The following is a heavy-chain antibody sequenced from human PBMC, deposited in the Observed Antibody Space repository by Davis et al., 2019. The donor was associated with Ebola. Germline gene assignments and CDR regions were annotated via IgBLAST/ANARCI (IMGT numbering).Heavy chain of an antibody. CDR1: GFTFSSYW. D-gene: IGHD4-23*01. Sequence: PGGSLRLSCAASGFTFSSYWMHWVRQAPGKGLVWVSRINPDGSFTDYADSVKGRFTISRDNAKNSLYLQMNSLRDEDTAVYYCARDSTTVVSQKQLDYWGQGTLVTVSS. J-gene: IGHJ4*02. V-gene: IGHV3-74*01. CDR2: INPDGSFT. CDR3: ARDSTTVVSQKQLDY.